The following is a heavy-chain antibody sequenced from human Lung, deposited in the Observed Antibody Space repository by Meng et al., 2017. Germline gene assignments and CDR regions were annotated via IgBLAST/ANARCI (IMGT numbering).Heavy chain of an antibody. J-gene: IGHJ4*02. CDR2: IDPNNDHT. V-gene: IGHV1-2*06. D-gene: IGHD6-13*01. Sequence: QVTLVQSGPEVKKPGGAVKLSCKPSGYTFAAYWIHWLRQAPGQGLEWMGRIDPNNDHTQYAQNFQGRVTMTSDTSISTVYMELNGLRSDDTAVYYCARDEDISAAGKLFGDYWGQGTLVTVSS. CDR3: ARDEDISAAGKLFGDY. CDR1: GYTFAAYW.